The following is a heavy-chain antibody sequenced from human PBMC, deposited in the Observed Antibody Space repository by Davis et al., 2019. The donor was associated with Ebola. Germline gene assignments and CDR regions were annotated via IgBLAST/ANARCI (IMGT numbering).Heavy chain of an antibody. J-gene: IGHJ4*02. D-gene: IGHD6-19*01. V-gene: IGHV1-69*13. Sequence: SVKVSCKASGGTFSSYAISWVRQAPGQGLEWMGGIIPIFGTANYAQKFQGRVTITADESTSTAYMELSSLRSEDTAMYYCALNGYSSGWYPYWGQGTLVTVSS. CDR3: ALNGYSSGWYPY. CDR2: IIPIFGTA. CDR1: GGTFSSYA.